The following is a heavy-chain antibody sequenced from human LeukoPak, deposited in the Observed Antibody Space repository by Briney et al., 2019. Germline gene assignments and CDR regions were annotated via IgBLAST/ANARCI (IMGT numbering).Heavy chain of an antibody. CDR2: ISAYNGNT. D-gene: IGHD3-22*01. CDR1: GYTFTSYG. CDR3: ARTYYYDSSGYYGGGFDY. V-gene: IGHV1-18*01. Sequence: ASVKVSCKASGYTFTSYGIGWVRQAPGQGLEWMGWISAYNGNTNYAQKLQGRVTMTTDTSTSTAYMELRSLRSDDTAVYYCARTYYYDSSGYYGGGFDYWGQGTLVTVSS. J-gene: IGHJ4*02.